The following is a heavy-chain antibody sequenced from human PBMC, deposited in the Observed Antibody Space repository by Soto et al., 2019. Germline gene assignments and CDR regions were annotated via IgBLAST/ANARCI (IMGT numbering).Heavy chain of an antibody. CDR2: ISWNSGSI. CDR1: GFTFDDYA. J-gene: IGHJ4*02. V-gene: IGHV3-9*01. CDR3: AKARGLVLSFYFDY. D-gene: IGHD6-19*01. Sequence: EVQLVESGGGLVQPGRSLRLSCAASGFTFDDYAMHWVRQAPGKGLEWVSGISWNSGSIGYADSVKGRFTISRDNAKNSLYLQMTSLRAEDTALYYWAKARGLVLSFYFDYWGQGTLVTVSS.